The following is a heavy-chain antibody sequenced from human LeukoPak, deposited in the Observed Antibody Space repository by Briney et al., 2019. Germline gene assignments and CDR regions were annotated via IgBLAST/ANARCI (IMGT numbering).Heavy chain of an antibody. J-gene: IGHJ4*02. Sequence: GGSLRLSCSASGFTFNTYAMHWVRQDPGKGLEYVSSISDNGGTTDYADSVKGRFTISRDNSKNTLYLQMSSLRAEDTAVYFCVTQGDGYYSGPFDFWGQGTLVTASS. CDR3: VTQGDGYYSGPFDF. D-gene: IGHD3-22*01. V-gene: IGHV3-64D*06. CDR2: ISDNGGTT. CDR1: GFTFNTYA.